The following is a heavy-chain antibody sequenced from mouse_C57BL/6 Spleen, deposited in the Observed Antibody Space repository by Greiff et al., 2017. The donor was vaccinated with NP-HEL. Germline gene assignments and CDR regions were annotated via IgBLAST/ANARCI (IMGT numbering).Heavy chain of an antibody. J-gene: IGHJ2*01. Sequence: EVKLMESGEGLVKPGGSLKLSCAASGFTFSSYAMSWVRQTPEKRLEWVAYISSGGDYIYYADTVKGRFTISRDNARNTLYLQMSSLKSEDTAMYYCTRSLHYYGSSHYFDYWGQGTTLTVSS. CDR3: TRSLHYYGSSHYFDY. CDR2: ISSGGDYI. D-gene: IGHD1-1*01. CDR1: GFTFSSYA. V-gene: IGHV5-9-1*02.